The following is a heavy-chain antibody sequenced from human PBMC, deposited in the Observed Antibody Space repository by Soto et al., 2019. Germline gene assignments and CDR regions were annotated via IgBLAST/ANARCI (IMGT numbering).Heavy chain of an antibody. Sequence: EVQLVESGGGLVQPGGSLRLSCVASGFTFDNFWMHWVRQAPGKGLVWVSRINPDGTTISYADSVKGRFTISRDNAKNTLYLQMNTLRAEDTAVYYCARVPRGAWYKDYWGQGTLVTVSS. J-gene: IGHJ4*02. CDR3: ARVPRGAWYKDY. CDR2: INPDGTTI. V-gene: IGHV3-74*01. CDR1: GFTFDNFW. D-gene: IGHD1-1*01.